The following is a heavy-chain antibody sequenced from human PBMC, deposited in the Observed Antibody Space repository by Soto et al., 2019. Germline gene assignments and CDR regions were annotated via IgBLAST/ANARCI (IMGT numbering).Heavy chain of an antibody. CDR2: IYYSGST. D-gene: IGHD3-22*01. CDR1: GGSISSYY. CDR3: ASFYDSSGYYFDY. Sequence: SETLSLTCTVSGGSISSYYWSWIRQPPGKGLEWIGYIYYSGSTNYNPSIKSRITITVDTSKNQFSLKLSSVTAADTAVYYCASFYDSSGYYFDYWGQGTLVTVSS. V-gene: IGHV4-59*01. J-gene: IGHJ4*02.